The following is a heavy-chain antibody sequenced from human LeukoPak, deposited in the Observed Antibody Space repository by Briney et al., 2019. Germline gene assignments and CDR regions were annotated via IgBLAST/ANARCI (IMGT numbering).Heavy chain of an antibody. Sequence: GGSLRLSCAASGFTFSTYSMNWVRQAPGKGLEWVSSISSSSSYIYYSDSVKGRFTISRDNAKNSLYLQMNSLRAEDTAVYYCARDLRRFAAYYFDYWGQGTLVTVSS. J-gene: IGHJ4*02. V-gene: IGHV3-21*01. D-gene: IGHD5/OR15-5a*01. CDR2: ISSSSSYI. CDR1: GFTFSTYS. CDR3: ARDLRRFAAYYFDY.